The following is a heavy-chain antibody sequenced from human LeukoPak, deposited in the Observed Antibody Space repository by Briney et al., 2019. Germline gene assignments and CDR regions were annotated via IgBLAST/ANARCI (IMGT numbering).Heavy chain of an antibody. J-gene: IGHJ4*02. D-gene: IGHD1-26*01. CDR2: ISGTYST. V-gene: IGHV3-23*01. CDR1: GFTFSSYA. CDR3: AKGWGGAVGATIDY. Sequence: GGSLRLSCAASGFTFSSYAMNWVRQAPGKGLEWVSGISGTYSTYYADSVKGRFTISRDNSKNTLYLQMNSLRAEDTAVYYCAKGWGGAVGATIDYWGREPWSPSPQ.